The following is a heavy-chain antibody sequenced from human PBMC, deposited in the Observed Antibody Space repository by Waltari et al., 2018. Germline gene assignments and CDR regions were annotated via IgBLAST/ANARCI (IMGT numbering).Heavy chain of an antibody. V-gene: IGHV3-7*01. Sequence: EVQLVESGGGLVQPGGSLRLSCAASGFTFNTYWMKGIRQAPGKGLEWVANINPDGSQKFYVDSVKGRFTVSRDNAQNSLYLQMNNLRAEDTAVYYCMTLARGESGDYWGQGTLVTVSS. CDR2: INPDGSQK. CDR3: MTLARGESGDY. D-gene: IGHD3-10*01. J-gene: IGHJ4*02. CDR1: GFTFNTYW.